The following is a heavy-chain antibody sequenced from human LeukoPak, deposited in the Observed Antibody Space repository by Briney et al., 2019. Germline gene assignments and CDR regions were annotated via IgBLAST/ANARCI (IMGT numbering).Heavy chain of an antibody. Sequence: TSETLSLTCTVSGTSIRSHYWSWIRQPPGKGLEWIGDIYYSGTTNYISSLESRVTISIDTSKNQFSLELRSVTATDTAMYYCAREGDGHNPGWFDPWGPGTLVTVSS. CDR1: GTSIRSHY. CDR2: IYYSGTT. V-gene: IGHV4-59*11. J-gene: IGHJ5*02. CDR3: AREGDGHNPGWFDP. D-gene: IGHD5-24*01.